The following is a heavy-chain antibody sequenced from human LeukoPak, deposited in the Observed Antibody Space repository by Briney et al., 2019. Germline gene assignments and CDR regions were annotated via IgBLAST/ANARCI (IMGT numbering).Heavy chain of an antibody. Sequence: GGSLRLSCAASGFTFSYYGMHWVRQAPGKGLEWVAVISYDGSNKYYADSVKGRFTISRDNSKNTLYLQMNSLRAEDTAVYYCAKSSPGNTHAFDIWGQGTMVTVSS. D-gene: IGHD1-26*01. J-gene: IGHJ3*02. CDR3: AKSSPGNTHAFDI. CDR1: GFTFSYYG. V-gene: IGHV3-30*18. CDR2: ISYDGSNK.